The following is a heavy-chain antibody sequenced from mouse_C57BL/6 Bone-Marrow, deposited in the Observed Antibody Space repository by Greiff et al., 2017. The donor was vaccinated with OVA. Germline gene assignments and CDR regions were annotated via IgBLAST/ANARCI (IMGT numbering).Heavy chain of an antibody. V-gene: IGHV1-22*01. CDR3: ARRSPYYYGSSYFDY. J-gene: IGHJ2*01. CDR1: GYTFTDYN. CDR2: INPNNGGT. Sequence: EVKLMESGGGLVKPGASVKMSCKASGYTFTDYNMHWVKQSHGKSLEWIGYINPNNGGTSYNQKFKGKATLTVNKSSSTAYMELRSLTSEDSAVYYCARRSPYYYGSSYFDYWGQGTTLTVSS. D-gene: IGHD1-1*01.